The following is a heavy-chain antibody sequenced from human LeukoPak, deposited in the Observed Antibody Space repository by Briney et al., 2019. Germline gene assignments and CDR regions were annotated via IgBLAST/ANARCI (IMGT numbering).Heavy chain of an antibody. J-gene: IGHJ4*02. CDR1: GYTFTSYG. Sequence: ASVKVSCKASGYTFTSYGISWVRQAPGQGLEWMGWISGYNGNTNYAQQKLQGRVTMTTDTSTSTAYMELRSLRSDDTAVYYCARDLKRGYSSGRYSWGTGSSNDYCGQGTLVTVSS. CDR3: ARDLKRGYSSGRYSWGTGSSNDY. V-gene: IGHV1-18*01. D-gene: IGHD6-19*01. CDR2: ISGYNGNT.